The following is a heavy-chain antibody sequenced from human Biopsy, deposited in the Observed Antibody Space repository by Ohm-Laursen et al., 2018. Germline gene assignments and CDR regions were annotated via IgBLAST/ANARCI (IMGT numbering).Heavy chain of an antibody. CDR2: ISGNSDII. J-gene: IGHJ4*02. Sequence: SLRLSCSAPGFTFSSHAMTWFRQAPGKGLEWVSTISGNSDIIYDTDSVKGRFTISRDNSKNTLYLQMNSLRADNTAVYYCALAAAQTVTHFDYWGQGTLVTVSS. V-gene: IGHV3-23*01. D-gene: IGHD4-17*01. CDR1: GFTFSSHA. CDR3: ALAAAQTVTHFDY.